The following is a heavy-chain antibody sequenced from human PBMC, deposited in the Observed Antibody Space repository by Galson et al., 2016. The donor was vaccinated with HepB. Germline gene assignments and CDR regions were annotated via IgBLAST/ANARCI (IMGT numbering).Heavy chain of an antibody. D-gene: IGHD5-18*01. CDR1: GFTFSSYW. V-gene: IGHV3-74*01. CDR3: AGAEYSYSGIYY. J-gene: IGHJ4*02. Sequence: SLRLSCAASGFTFSSYWMHWVRQAPGKGLVWVSRINGDGSSTSYADSVKGRFTISRDNAKNTLYLQMNSLRAEDTAVYYCAGAEYSYSGIYYWGQGTLVTVSS. CDR2: INGDGSST.